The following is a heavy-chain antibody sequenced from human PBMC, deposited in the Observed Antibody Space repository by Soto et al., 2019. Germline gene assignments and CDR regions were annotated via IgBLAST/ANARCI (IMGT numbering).Heavy chain of an antibody. D-gene: IGHD2-15*01. CDR1: GDSVSSNSAA. CDR2: TYYRSKWYN. J-gene: IGHJ5*02. CDR3: ARDGGGGYCSGGSCYQGHKDNWFDP. V-gene: IGHV6-1*01. Sequence: SQTLSLTCAISGDSVSSNSAAWNWIRQSPSRGLEWLGRTYYRSKWYNDYAVSVKSRITIXPATAKNQLSLQLNSVTPEDTAVYYCARDGGGGYCSGGSCYQGHKDNWFDPWGQGTLVTVSS.